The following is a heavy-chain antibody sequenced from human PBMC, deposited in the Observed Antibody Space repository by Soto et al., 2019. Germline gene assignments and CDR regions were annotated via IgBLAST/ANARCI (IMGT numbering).Heavy chain of an antibody. Sequence: GGSLRLSCAASGFTFSSCAMGWVRQAPGKGLGWVSDIIDSGGSTYYADSVKGRFTISRDNSKSTLYLQMNSLRAEDTALYYCAKGRSYYYYGVDVWGQGTTVTVSS. V-gene: IGHV3-23*01. J-gene: IGHJ6*02. CDR2: IIDSGGST. CDR1: GFTFSSCA. CDR3: AKGRSYYYYGVDV.